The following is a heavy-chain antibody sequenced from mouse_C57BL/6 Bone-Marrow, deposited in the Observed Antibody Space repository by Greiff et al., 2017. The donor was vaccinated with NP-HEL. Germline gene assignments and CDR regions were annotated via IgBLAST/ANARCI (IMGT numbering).Heavy chain of an antibody. CDR1: GYTFTSYW. J-gene: IGHJ1*03. Sequence: QVQLQQSGAELVMPGASVKLSCKASGYTFTSYWMHWVKQRPGQGLEWIGEIDPSDSYTNYNQKFKGKSTLTVDKSSSTAYMQLSSLTSEDSAVYYCARGGITGWYFDVWGTGTTVTVSS. D-gene: IGHD4-1*01. CDR2: IDPSDSYT. V-gene: IGHV1-69*01. CDR3: ARGGITGWYFDV.